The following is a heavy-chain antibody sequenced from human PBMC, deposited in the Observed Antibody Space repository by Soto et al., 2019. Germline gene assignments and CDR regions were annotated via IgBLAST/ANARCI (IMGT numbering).Heavy chain of an antibody. CDR2: ISAYNGNT. Sequence: ASVKVSCKSSGYTYTNFGLSWVRQARGQGLEWMGWISAYNGNTHYAQKFQGRVTLTIDTSTTTGYMEVRSLRSDDTATYYCARDHGDSGAYLVDNWGHGPLVTVSS. J-gene: IGHJ4*01. D-gene: IGHD3-22*01. CDR1: GYTYTNFG. V-gene: IGHV1-18*04. CDR3: ARDHGDSGAYLVDN.